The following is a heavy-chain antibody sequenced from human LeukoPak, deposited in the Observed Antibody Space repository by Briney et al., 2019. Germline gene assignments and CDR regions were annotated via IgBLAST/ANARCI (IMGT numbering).Heavy chain of an antibody. J-gene: IGHJ6*02. V-gene: IGHV3-53*01. Sequence: PGGSLRLSCAASEFTFSSYAMSWVRQAPGKGLEWVSVIYSGGSTYYADSVKGRFTISRDNSKNTLYLQMNSLRAEDTAVYYCATRAGHDYYYYGMDVWGQGTTVTVSS. CDR3: ATRAGHDYYYYGMDV. CDR2: IYSGGST. CDR1: EFTFSSYA.